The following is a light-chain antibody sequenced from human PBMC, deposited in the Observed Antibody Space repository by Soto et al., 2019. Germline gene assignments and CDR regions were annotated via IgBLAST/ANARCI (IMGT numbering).Light chain of an antibody. J-gene: IGLJ3*02. CDR2: DVS. CDR3: SSYRSSSTWV. Sequence: QSALTQAASVSGSPGQSITISCTGTSSDVGGYNFVSWYQQHPGKAPKLKIYDVSNRPSGVSNRFSGSKSGNTASLTISGLQAEDEADYYCSSYRSSSTWVFGGGTKLTVL. CDR1: SSDVGGYNF. V-gene: IGLV2-14*01.